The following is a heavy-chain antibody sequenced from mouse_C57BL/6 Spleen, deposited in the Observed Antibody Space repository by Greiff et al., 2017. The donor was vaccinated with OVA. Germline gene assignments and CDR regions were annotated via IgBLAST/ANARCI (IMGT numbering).Heavy chain of an antibody. CDR2: ISSGSSTI. CDR1: GFTFSDYG. V-gene: IGHV5-17*01. D-gene: IGHD1-1*01. Sequence: EVQGVESGGGLVKPGGSLKLSCAASGFTFSDYGMHWVRQAPEKGLEWVAYISSGSSTIYYADTVKGRFTISRDNAKNTLCLQMTSLRSEDTAMYYCARPHYGSSWDYAMDYWGQGTSVTVSS. J-gene: IGHJ4*01. CDR3: ARPHYGSSWDYAMDY.